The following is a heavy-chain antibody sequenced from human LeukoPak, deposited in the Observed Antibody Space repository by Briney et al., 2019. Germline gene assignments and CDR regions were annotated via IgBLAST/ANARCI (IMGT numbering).Heavy chain of an antibody. J-gene: IGHJ6*04. CDR1: GCTFNNAW. V-gene: IGHV3-15*01. CDR2: IKSKTDGGTT. D-gene: IGHD3-16*01. CDR3: TGRATGWADYGMDV. Sequence: GGSLRLSCAASGCTFNNAWMSWVRQAPGKGLEWVGRIKSKTDGGTTDYAAPVKGRFTISRDDSKNTLYLQMNSLKTEDTAVYYCTGRATGWADYGMDVWGKGTTVTVSS.